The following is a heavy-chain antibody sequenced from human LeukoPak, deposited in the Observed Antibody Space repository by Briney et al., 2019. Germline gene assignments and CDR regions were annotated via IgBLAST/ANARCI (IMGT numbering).Heavy chain of an antibody. Sequence: KPSDTLSLTCAVSGYSISSSHWWGWIRQPPGKGLEWIGYIYYSGSIYYNPSLKSRVTMSVDTSKNQFSLKLASVTAADTAVYYCARGPYASGGYSFDYWGQGTLVAVSS. CDR2: IYYSGSI. CDR3: ARGPYASGGYSFDY. J-gene: IGHJ4*02. CDR1: GYSISSSHW. D-gene: IGHD3-10*01. V-gene: IGHV4-28*05.